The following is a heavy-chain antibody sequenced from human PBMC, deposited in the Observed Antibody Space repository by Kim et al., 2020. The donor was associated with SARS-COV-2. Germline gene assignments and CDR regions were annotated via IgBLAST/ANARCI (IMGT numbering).Heavy chain of an antibody. Sequence: QRFQGRVTMTRDTSTSTVYMELSSLRSEDTAVYYCATRTRDGYNEGGFDYWGQGTLVTVSS. V-gene: IGHV1-46*01. D-gene: IGHD5-12*01. J-gene: IGHJ4*02. CDR3: ATRTRDGYNEGGFDY.